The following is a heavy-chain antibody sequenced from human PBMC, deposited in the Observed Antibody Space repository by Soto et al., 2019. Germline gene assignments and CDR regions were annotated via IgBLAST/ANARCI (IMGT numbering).Heavy chain of an antibody. CDR2: ISSSSSYI. Sequence: PGGSLRLSCAASGFTFSGYSMNWVRQAPGKGLEWVSSISSSSSYIYYADSVKGRFTISRDNAKNSLYLQMNSLRAEDTAVYYCARDSITIFGVVRDPSYYYYGMDVWGQGTTVTVSS. V-gene: IGHV3-21*01. J-gene: IGHJ6*02. CDR3: ARDSITIFGVVRDPSYYYYGMDV. D-gene: IGHD3-3*01. CDR1: GFTFSGYS.